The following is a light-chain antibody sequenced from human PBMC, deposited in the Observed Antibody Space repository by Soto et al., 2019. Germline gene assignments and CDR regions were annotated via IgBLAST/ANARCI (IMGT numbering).Light chain of an antibody. CDR2: GAS. V-gene: IGKV3-20*01. J-gene: IGKJ5*01. CDR3: QQYATSPIT. Sequence: ENVLTQSPGTLSLPPGERATLSCRASQSVSSNFLAWYQQKPGQAPRLLIYGASSRATGIPDRFSGSGSETDFTLTISRLEPEDFALYWCQQYATSPITFGQGTRLEIK. CDR1: QSVSSNF.